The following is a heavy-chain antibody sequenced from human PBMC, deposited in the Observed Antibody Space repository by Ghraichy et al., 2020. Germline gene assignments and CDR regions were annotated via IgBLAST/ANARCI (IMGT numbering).Heavy chain of an antibody. V-gene: IGHV3-21*01. CDR2: ISISTRHI. CDR1: GFTFSGYH. Sequence: GGSLRLSCAASGFTFSGYHMNWVRQAPGKGQEWDASISISTRHISYADSVKGRFTISRDNAKNSLYLDMNSRRAEATAVFYCARGSTTVQRDDALDLWGQGTMVTVSS. CDR3: ARGSTTVQRDDALDL. D-gene: IGHD4-17*01. J-gene: IGHJ3*01.